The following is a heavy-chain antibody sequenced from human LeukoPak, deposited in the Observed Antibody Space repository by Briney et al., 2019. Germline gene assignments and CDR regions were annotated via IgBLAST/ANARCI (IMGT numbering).Heavy chain of an antibody. V-gene: IGHV3-30-3*01. CDR2: ISYDGSNK. CDR3: ARDPYDYGGNFDY. J-gene: IGHJ4*02. Sequence: GGSLRLSCAASGFTFSSYAMHWFRQAPGKGLEWVAVISYDGSNKYYADSVKGRFTISRDNSKNTLYLQMNSLRAEDTAVYYCARDPYDYGGNFDYWGQGTLVTVSS. D-gene: IGHD4-23*01. CDR1: GFTFSSYA.